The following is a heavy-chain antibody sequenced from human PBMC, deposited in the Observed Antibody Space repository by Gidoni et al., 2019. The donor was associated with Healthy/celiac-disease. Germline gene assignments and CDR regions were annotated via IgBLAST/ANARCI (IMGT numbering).Heavy chain of an antibody. D-gene: IGHD4-17*01. CDR2: SKSKTDSVTT. Sequence: EEQLVDSGGGLVKPGGSFRLPCAASGFTFSNAWMSWVRQAPGEGLEWVGRSKSKTDSVTTDYAAPVKGRFTISRDDSKNTLYLQMNSLKTADTAVYYCTAGPLRDYWGQGTLVTVSS. CDR3: TAGPLRDY. J-gene: IGHJ4*02. V-gene: IGHV3-15*01. CDR1: GFTFSNAW.